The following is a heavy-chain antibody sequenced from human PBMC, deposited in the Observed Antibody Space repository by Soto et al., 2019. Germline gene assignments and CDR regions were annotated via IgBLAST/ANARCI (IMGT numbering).Heavy chain of an antibody. D-gene: IGHD6-6*01. CDR3: VAMSAPDY. V-gene: IGHV3-30*03. CDR1: GFTFSSYG. Sequence: QVQLVESGGGVVQPGRSLRLSCAASGFTFSSYGMHWVRQAPGKGLQWVAVISEDGSNKYYADSVKGRFTVSRDNSKNTLYLQMTILRAEDTGVYYCVAMSAPDYWGQGTLVTVSS. J-gene: IGHJ4*02. CDR2: ISEDGSNK.